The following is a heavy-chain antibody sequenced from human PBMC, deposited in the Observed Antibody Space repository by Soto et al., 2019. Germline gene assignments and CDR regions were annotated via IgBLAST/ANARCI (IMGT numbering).Heavy chain of an antibody. Sequence: PGGSLRLSCAASGFTFSSYWMTWVRQAPGKGLEWVANIKQDGSEKYYADSVKGRFTISRDNSKNTLYLQLNSLRAEDTAVYYCAKDPSMRAPAHWGQGTLVTVSS. CDR2: IKQDGSEK. V-gene: IGHV3-7*01. CDR1: GFTFSSYW. CDR3: AKDPSMRAPAH. J-gene: IGHJ4*02. D-gene: IGHD3-22*01.